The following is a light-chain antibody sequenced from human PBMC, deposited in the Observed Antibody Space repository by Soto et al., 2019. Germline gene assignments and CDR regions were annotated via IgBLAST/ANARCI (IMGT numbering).Light chain of an antibody. CDR1: SSDIGGYNY. CDR3: SSFRSTTTL. V-gene: IGLV2-14*01. CDR2: EVS. J-gene: IGLJ2*01. Sequence: QSALTQPASVSGSPGQSITISCTGTSSDIGGYNYVSWYQQHRGKAPKLMIYEVSNRPSGVSNRFSGSKSGNTASLTISGLQAEDEADYYCSSFRSTTTLFGGGTKLTVL.